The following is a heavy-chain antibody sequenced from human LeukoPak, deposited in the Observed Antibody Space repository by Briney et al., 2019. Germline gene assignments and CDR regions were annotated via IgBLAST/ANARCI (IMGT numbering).Heavy chain of an antibody. V-gene: IGHV3-23*01. CDR1: GFTFSNYA. D-gene: IGHD3-9*01. CDR3: AKWGDYDILTGYYDSDY. CDR2: IVGSGGST. J-gene: IGHJ4*02. Sequence: GGSLRLSCAASGFTFSNYAMSWVRQAPGKGLEWVSAIVGSGGSTYYADSVKGRFTISRDNPKNTLYLQMNSLRAEDTAVYYCAKWGDYDILTGYYDSDYWGQGTLVTVCS.